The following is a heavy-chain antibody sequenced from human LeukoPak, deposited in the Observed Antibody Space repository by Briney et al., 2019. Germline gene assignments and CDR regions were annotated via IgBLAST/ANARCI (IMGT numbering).Heavy chain of an antibody. J-gene: IGHJ5*02. CDR3: ARVIDWFDP. V-gene: IGHV4-34*01. CDR2: INHSGSI. Sequence: PSETLSLTCAVYGGSFSGYYWSWIRQPPGKGLEWIGEINHSGSINYNPSLKSRVTISVDTSKNQFSLKLSSVTAADTAVYYCARVIDWFDPWGQGTLVTVSS. CDR1: GGSFSGYY.